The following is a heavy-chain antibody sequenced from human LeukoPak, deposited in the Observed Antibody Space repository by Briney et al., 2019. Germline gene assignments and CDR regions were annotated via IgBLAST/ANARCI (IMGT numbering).Heavy chain of an antibody. J-gene: IGHJ5*02. D-gene: IGHD2-8*02. CDR3: AKGQPPYCTSDTCHRFDWFDP. V-gene: IGHV3-21*04. CDR2: ITSGSSHI. CDR1: GFTFSSYN. Sequence: GGSLRLSCAASGFTFSSYNMNWVRQTPGQGLEWVSSITSGSSHIYYADSVKGRFTISRDNAKSSLYLQMNSLRAEDTATYYCAKGQPPYCTSDTCHRFDWFDPWGQGTLVTVSS.